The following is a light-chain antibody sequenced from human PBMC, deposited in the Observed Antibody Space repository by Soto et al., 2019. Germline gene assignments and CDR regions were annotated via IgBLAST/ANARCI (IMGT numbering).Light chain of an antibody. V-gene: IGKV3-20*01. CDR2: GAS. Sequence: EIVLTQSPGTLSLSPGERATLSCRASQSVSSSYLAWYQQKPGQAPRLLIYGASSRATGIQDRFSGSGSGKDFTLTISRLEPEDFAVYYCQQYGSALWTFGQGTKVEIK. CDR3: QQYGSALWT. CDR1: QSVSSSY. J-gene: IGKJ1*01.